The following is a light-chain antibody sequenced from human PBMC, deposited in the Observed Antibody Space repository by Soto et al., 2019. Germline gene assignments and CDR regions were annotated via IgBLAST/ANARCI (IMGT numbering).Light chain of an antibody. Sequence: QSALTQPRSVSGSPGQSVTISCTGTSSDVGDYNYVSWYQQYPGKAPKLVIYDVSKRPSGVPDRFSGSKSGNTASLTISGLQADDEADYYCCSFAGSYTFWVFGGGTKLTVL. CDR3: CSFAGSYTFWV. CDR1: SSDVGDYNY. J-gene: IGLJ3*02. CDR2: DVS. V-gene: IGLV2-11*01.